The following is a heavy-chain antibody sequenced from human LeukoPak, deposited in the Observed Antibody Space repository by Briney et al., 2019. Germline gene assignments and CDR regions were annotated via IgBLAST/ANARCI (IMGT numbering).Heavy chain of an antibody. J-gene: IGHJ5*02. CDR1: GYTFTSYD. Sequence: ASVKVSCKASGYTFTSYDINWVRQATGQGLEWMGWMNPNSGNTGYAQKFQGRVTMTRNTSISTAYMELSSLRSEDTAVYYCARGRGEPLRTTSLYNWFDPWGQGTLVTVSS. V-gene: IGHV1-8*01. D-gene: IGHD2-2*01. CDR2: MNPNSGNT. CDR3: ARGRGEPLRTTSLYNWFDP.